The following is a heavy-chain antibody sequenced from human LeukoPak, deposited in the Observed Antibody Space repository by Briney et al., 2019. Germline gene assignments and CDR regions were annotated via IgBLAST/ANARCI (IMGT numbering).Heavy chain of an antibody. V-gene: IGHV1-69*05. Sequence: GASVKVSCKASGGTFSSYAISWVRQAPGQGLEWMGGFIPIFGTANYAQKFQGRVTITTDESTSTAYMELSSLRSEDTAVYYCARVHQIVTNYYDSSGYYWFDPWGQGTLVTVSS. CDR1: GGTFSSYA. CDR3: ARVHQIVTNYYDSSGYYWFDP. J-gene: IGHJ5*02. D-gene: IGHD3-22*01. CDR2: FIPIFGTA.